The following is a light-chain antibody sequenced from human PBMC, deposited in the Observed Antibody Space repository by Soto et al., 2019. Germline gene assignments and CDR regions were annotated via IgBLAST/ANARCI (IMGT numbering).Light chain of an antibody. V-gene: IGLV1-40*01. CDR2: GNS. CDR3: QSYDSSVTLRV. CDR1: SSNIGAGYD. J-gene: IGLJ1*01. Sequence: QSVLTQPPSVSGAPGQRVTISCTGSSSNIGAGYDVHWYQQLPGTAPKLLIYGNSNRPSGVPDRFSGSKSGTSASLAFTGLQADDEADYYCQSYDSSVTLRVFGTGTKLTVL.